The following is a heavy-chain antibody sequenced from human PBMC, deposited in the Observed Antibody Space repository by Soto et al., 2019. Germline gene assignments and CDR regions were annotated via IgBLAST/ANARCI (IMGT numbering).Heavy chain of an antibody. CDR2: IYHSGST. Sequence: SETLSLTCAVSGGSISSSNWWSLVRQPPGKGLEWIGEIYHSGSTNYNPSLKSRVTISVDKSKNQFSLKLSSVTAADTAVYYCARASYCISTSCYVYYYYGMDVWGQGTTVTVSS. V-gene: IGHV4-4*02. CDR1: GGSISSSNW. CDR3: ARASYCISTSCYVYYYYGMDV. D-gene: IGHD2-2*01. J-gene: IGHJ6*02.